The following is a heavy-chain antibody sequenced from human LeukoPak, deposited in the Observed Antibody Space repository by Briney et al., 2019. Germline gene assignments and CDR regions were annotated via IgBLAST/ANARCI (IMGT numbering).Heavy chain of an antibody. Sequence: GGSLRLSCAASGFTFSGYWMSWVRQAPGKGLEWVANIKQDGSEKYYVDSVKGRFTISRDNAKNSLYLQMNSLRAEDTAVYYCARALIGADAFDIWGQGTMVTVSS. V-gene: IGHV3-7*01. J-gene: IGHJ3*02. CDR2: IKQDGSEK. CDR3: ARALIGADAFDI. D-gene: IGHD3-22*01. CDR1: GFTFSGYW.